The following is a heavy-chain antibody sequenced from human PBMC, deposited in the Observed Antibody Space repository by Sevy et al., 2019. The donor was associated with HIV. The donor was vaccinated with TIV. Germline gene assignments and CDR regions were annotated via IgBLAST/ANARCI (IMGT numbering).Heavy chain of an antibody. V-gene: IGHV3-15*01. Sequence: GESLKISCTASGFSFRNAWMTWVRQVPGKGLEWVGPIRNDPDGGTTDYAAPVRGRFTISRDDSKNTLYLQMNSLETEDTAVYYCSTDIVVQSGYSYDFSSFNPDLPHNSGADVWGQGTTVTVSS. J-gene: IGHJ6*02. CDR1: GFSFRNAW. CDR2: IRNDPDGGTT. D-gene: IGHD5-12*01. CDR3: STDIVVQSGYSYDFSSFNPDLPHNSGADV.